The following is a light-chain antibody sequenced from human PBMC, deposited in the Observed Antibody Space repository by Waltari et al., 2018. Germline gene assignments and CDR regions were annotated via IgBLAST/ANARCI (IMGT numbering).Light chain of an antibody. V-gene: IGLV2-23*02. J-gene: IGLJ2*01. CDR2: AVS. CDR3: SSYAGSSKGV. Sequence: QSALTQPASVSGSPGQSITISCTGTSSDVGNYKRVSWYQQHPGKAPKLMIYAVSKRPLGVSRRFSGSESGDMASLTISGLQPEDEAEYFCSSYAGSSKGVFGGGTKVTVL. CDR1: SSDVGNYKR.